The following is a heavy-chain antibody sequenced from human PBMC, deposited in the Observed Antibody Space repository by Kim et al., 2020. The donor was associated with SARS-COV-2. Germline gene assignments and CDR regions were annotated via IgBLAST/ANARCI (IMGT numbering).Heavy chain of an antibody. D-gene: IGHD3-22*01. Sequence: VKGRFTISRDDSKNTAYLQMNSLKTEDTAVYSCTRPSEYYYDSSGYSPDYWGQGTLVTVSS. V-gene: IGHV3-73*01. J-gene: IGHJ4*02. CDR3: TRPSEYYYDSSGYSPDY.